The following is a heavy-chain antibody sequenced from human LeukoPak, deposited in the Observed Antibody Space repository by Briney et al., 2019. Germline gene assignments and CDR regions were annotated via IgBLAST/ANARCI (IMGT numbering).Heavy chain of an antibody. CDR2: IYGSGST. Sequence: SETLSLTCTVSGDSLSSHYWSWIRQPPGKGLEWIGYIYGSGSTHYDPSLRSRVTISEDTSKNQFSLKLTSVTAVDTAVYYCARNVGWYSHDSWGQGTLVTVSS. J-gene: IGHJ4*02. V-gene: IGHV4-59*08. CDR3: ARNVGWYSHDS. D-gene: IGHD6-19*01. CDR1: GDSLSSHY.